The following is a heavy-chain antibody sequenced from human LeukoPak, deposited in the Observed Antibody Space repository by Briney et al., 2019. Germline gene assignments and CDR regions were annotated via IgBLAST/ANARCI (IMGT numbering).Heavy chain of an antibody. V-gene: IGHV3-23*01. J-gene: IGHJ4*02. CDR2: ISGSGGST. Sequence: GGSLRLSCAAYGFTFSSYAMSWVRQAPGKGLEWVSAISGSGGSTYYADSVKGRFTISRDNSKNTLYLQMNSLRAEDMAVYYCAKYIPSSWYFDYWGQGTLVTVSS. CDR1: GFTFSSYA. D-gene: IGHD6-13*01. CDR3: AKYIPSSWYFDY.